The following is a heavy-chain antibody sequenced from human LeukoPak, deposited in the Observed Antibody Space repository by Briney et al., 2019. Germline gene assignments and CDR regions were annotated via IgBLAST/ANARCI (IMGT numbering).Heavy chain of an antibody. J-gene: IGHJ4*02. CDR1: GFTFSSYS. D-gene: IGHD3-22*01. V-gene: IGHV3-48*04. CDR3: ARARLGGYYDSSGPSDY. Sequence: GGSLRLSCAASGFTFSSYSMNWVRQAPGKGLEWVSYISSSSSTIYYADSVKGRFTNSRDNAKNSLYLQMNSLRAEDTAVYYCARARLGGYYDSSGPSDYWGQGTLVTVSS. CDR2: ISSSSSTI.